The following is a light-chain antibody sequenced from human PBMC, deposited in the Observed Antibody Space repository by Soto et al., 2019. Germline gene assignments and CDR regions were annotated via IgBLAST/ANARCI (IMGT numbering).Light chain of an antibody. Sequence: DIQMTQSPSTLSASVGDRVTITCRASQSISYWLAWYQQKPGKAPKVLIYDASSLESGVPSRFSGSGSGTEFILTINILQPDDLATYYCHHYNSYSEAFGQGTKV. CDR3: HHYNSYSEA. V-gene: IGKV1-5*01. J-gene: IGKJ1*01. CDR2: DAS. CDR1: QSISYW.